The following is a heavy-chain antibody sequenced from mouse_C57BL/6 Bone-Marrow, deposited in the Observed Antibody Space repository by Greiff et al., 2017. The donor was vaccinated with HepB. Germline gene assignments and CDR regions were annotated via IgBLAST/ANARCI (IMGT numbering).Heavy chain of an antibody. CDR2: IYPGNSDT. D-gene: IGHD2-1*01. CDR3: TREFYGNYDAWFAY. V-gene: IGHV1-5*01. J-gene: IGHJ3*01. CDR1: GYTFTSYW. Sequence: EVQLKQSGTVLARPGASVKMSCKTSGYTFTSYWMHWVKQRPGQGLEWIGAIYPGNSDTSYNQKFKGKAKLTAVTSASTAYMELSSLTNEDSAVYYCTREFYGNYDAWFAYWGQGTLVTVSA.